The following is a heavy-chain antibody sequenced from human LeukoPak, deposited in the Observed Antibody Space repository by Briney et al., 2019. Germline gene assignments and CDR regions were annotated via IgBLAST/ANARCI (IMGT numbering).Heavy chain of an antibody. V-gene: IGHV3-21*01. CDR1: GFTLSSYS. Sequence: GGSLRLSCAASGFTLSSYSMNWVRQAPGKGLEWVSSISSSSSYIYYADSVKGRFTISRDNAKNSLYLQMNSLRAEDTAVYYCARGDYDFWSGYPYWGQGTLVTVSS. J-gene: IGHJ4*02. D-gene: IGHD3-3*01. CDR3: ARGDYDFWSGYPY. CDR2: ISSSSSYI.